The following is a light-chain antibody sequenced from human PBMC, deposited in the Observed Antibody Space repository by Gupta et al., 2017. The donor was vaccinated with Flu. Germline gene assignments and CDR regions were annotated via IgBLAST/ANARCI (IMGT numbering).Light chain of an antibody. V-gene: IGKV1-6*01. CDR2: ATS. CDR1: QGVRYD. Sequence: PPSVSASVGDRVTIVIRATQGVRYDLGYHQQKAGKAANLLMYATSTLQTGVPSRFSGSGSGTDFTLTISILHPEDSATYYCQQDDTYPRTFGQGTKVEIK. J-gene: IGKJ2*01. CDR3: QQDDTYPRT.